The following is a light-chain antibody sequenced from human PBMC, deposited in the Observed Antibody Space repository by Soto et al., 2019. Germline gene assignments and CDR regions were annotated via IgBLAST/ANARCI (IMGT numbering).Light chain of an antibody. V-gene: IGKV1-12*01. CDR3: QHADSFPLT. Sequence: DIQLTQSPASVSASVGDRVTITCRASQDIASWLAWYQQKPGEAPNLLIYSASSLQSGVPSRFSGDGSETEFTLTISSLQPEDFATYYCQHADSFPLTFGGGTKVEL. J-gene: IGKJ4*01. CDR1: QDIASW. CDR2: SAS.